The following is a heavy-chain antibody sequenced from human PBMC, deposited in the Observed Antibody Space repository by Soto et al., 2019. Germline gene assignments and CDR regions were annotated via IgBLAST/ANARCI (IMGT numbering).Heavy chain of an antibody. CDR3: AEHSGSYDAFDI. V-gene: IGHV3-21*01. CDR1: GFTFSSYS. J-gene: IGHJ3*02. CDR2: ISSSSSYI. Sequence: GGSLRLSCAASGFTFSSYSMNWVRQAPGKGLEWVSSISSSSSYIYYADSVKGRFTISRDNAKNSLYLQMNSLRAEDTAVYYCAEHSGSYDAFDIWGQGTMVTVSS. D-gene: IGHD1-26*01.